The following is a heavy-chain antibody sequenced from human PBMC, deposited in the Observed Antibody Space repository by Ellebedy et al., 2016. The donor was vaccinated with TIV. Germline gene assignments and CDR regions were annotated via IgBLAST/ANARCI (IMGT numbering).Heavy chain of an antibody. D-gene: IGHD2-2*01. CDR3: AKGLYSSSWELGDY. Sequence: PGGSLRLSCAASGFTFGGYAMSGVRQAPGKGLEWVSSISVTGGTTYYADPVKGRFTISRDNAKNTLFLQMNRLRVDDPAYYYCAKGLYSSSWELGDYWGQGTLVTVSS. CDR2: ISVTGGTT. J-gene: IGHJ4*02. V-gene: IGHV3-23*01. CDR1: GFTFGGYA.